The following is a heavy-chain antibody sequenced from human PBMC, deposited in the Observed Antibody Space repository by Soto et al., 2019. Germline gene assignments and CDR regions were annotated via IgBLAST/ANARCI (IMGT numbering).Heavy chain of an antibody. J-gene: IGHJ6*03. CDR3: ARAGGKTDIVVVPAAFRYYYYYMDV. CDR2: IYYSGST. D-gene: IGHD2-2*01. CDR1: GDSGGFISSSSYH. Sequence: TLSLTCTVSGDSGGFISSSSYHWGWIRQPPGKGLEWIGNIYYSGSTYYNPSLKSRVTISGDTSKNQFSLRLTSVTAADTAVYYCARAGGKTDIVVVPAAFRYYYYYMDVWGKGTTVTVSS. V-gene: IGHV4-39*01.